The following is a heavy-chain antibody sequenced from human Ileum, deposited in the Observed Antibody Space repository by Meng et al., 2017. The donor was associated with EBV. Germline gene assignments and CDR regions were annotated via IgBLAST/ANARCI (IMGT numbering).Heavy chain of an antibody. CDR3: AREVGSFDILTGYDI. V-gene: IGHV4-4*02. CDR2: IYQSGST. D-gene: IGHD3-9*01. J-gene: IGHJ4*02. Sequence: VRLQAAGPGLGKPVGPLSPTCSVFGGSVSSGNWWSWVRQSPGKGLEWIGEIYQSGSTNYNPSLESRVTISLDKSENQLSLRLTSVTAADTAVYYCAREVGSFDILTGYDIWGQGTLVTVSS. CDR1: GGSVSSGNW.